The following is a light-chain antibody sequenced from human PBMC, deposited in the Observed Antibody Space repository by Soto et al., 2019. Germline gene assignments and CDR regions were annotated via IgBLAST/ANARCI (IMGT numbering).Light chain of an antibody. CDR1: QSVRNY. CDR3: QQYNYWPKT. V-gene: IGKV3-15*01. J-gene: IGKJ1*01. Sequence: ETVITQSPATLSVSPGETASLSCRASQSVRNYLAWYQQKPGQAPRLLIYGASTRATGIPARFSGSESGTEFTLTISSLQSEDFAVYYCQQYNYWPKTFGQGTKVDIK. CDR2: GAS.